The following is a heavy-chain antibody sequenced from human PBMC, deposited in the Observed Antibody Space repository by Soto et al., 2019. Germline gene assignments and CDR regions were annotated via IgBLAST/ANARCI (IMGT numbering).Heavy chain of an antibody. J-gene: IGHJ4*02. D-gene: IGHD6-13*01. CDR3: ARAPQTVAGAGIWY. Sequence: SVKVSCKASGYTFTSYGISWVRQAPGQGLEWMGWISGYNGDTDYAQKYQGRVTMTTDTSTSTAYMELRSLRSDDTAVYYCARAPQTVAGAGIWYWGQGTLVTVSS. CDR2: ISGYNGDT. CDR1: GYTFTSYG. V-gene: IGHV1-18*01.